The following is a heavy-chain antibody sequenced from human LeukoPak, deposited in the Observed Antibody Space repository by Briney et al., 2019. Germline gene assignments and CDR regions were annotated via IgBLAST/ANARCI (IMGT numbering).Heavy chain of an antibody. V-gene: IGHV3-30*02. D-gene: IGHD6-13*01. J-gene: IGHJ4*02. CDR2: IRYDGSNK. CDR1: GFTFSSYG. CDR3: AKAVFGYSSSWYFDE. Sequence: GGSLRLSCAASGFTFSSYGMHWVRQAPGKGLEWVAFIRYDGSNKYYADSVKGRFTISRDNSKNMVFLEMTSLRGEDTALYFCAKAVFGYSSSWYFDEWGQGTLVTVSS.